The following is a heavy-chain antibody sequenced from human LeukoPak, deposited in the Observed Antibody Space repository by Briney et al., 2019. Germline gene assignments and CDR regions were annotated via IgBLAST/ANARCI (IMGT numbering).Heavy chain of an antibody. J-gene: IGHJ3*02. Sequence: ASVKVSCKASGYTFTSYDISWVRQATGQGLEWMGWMNPNSGNAGYAQRFQGRVTMTRNNSISTAYMELTSLRSEDTAVYYCATFPKLIVVVTPYYRSQDAFDIWGQGTMVTVSS. CDR1: GYTFTSYD. D-gene: IGHD2-21*02. V-gene: IGHV1-8*01. CDR2: MNPNSGNA. CDR3: ATFPKLIVVVTPYYRSQDAFDI.